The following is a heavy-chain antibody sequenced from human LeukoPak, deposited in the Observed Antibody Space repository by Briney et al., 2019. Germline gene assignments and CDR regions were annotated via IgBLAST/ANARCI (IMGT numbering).Heavy chain of an antibody. V-gene: IGHV1-69*01. D-gene: IGHD3-3*01. CDR3: ARGIGRYYDFWSGYYQPHFDY. CDR1: GGTFSSYA. Sequence: RALVKVSCKASGGTFSSYAISWVRQAPGQGLEWMGGIIPIFGTANYAQKFQGRVTITADESTSTAYMELSSLRSEDTAVYYCARGIGRYYDFWSGYYQPHFDYWGQGTLVTVSS. J-gene: IGHJ4*02. CDR2: IIPIFGTA.